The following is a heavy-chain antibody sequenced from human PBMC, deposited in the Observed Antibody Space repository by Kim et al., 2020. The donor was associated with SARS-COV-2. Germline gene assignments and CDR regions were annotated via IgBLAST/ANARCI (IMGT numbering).Heavy chain of an antibody. J-gene: IGHJ4*02. CDR3: AKAPADGDYYY. V-gene: IGHV3-33*06. Sequence: GGSLRLSCAASGFIFRNYGMHWVRQAPGKGLEWVAVIWYDGSIKYYADSVKGRFTISRDNSKNTLYLQMNSLRAEDTAVYYCAKAPADGDYYYWVQGTLVTVSS. CDR2: IWYDGSIK. CDR1: GFIFRNYG. D-gene: IGHD4-17*01.